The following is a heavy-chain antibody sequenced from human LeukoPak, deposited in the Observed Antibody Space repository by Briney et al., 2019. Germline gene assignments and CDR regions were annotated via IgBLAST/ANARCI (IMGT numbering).Heavy chain of an antibody. V-gene: IGHV4-34*01. CDR3: ARWGGYSSSWYSY. Sequence: SETLSLTCAVYGGSFSGYYWSWIRQPPGKGLEWIGEINHSGSTNYNPSLKSRVTISVDTSKNQFSLKLSSVTAADTAVYYRARWGGYSSSWYSYWGQGTLVTVSS. CDR2: INHSGST. J-gene: IGHJ4*02. D-gene: IGHD6-13*01. CDR1: GGSFSGYY.